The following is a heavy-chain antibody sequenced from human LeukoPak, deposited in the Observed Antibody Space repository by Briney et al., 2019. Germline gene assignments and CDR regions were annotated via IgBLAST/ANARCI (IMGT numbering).Heavy chain of an antibody. V-gene: IGHV4-4*07. CDR3: ARDLIGGDSDY. J-gene: IGHJ4*02. D-gene: IGHD2-21*02. CDR1: GGSFSGYY. CDR2: IYTSGST. Sequence: SETLSLTCAVYGGSFSGYYWSWIRQPAGNGLEWIGRIYTSGSTNYNPSLKSRVTMSVDTSKNQFSLKLSSVTAADTAVYYCARDLIGGDSDYWGQGTLVTVSS.